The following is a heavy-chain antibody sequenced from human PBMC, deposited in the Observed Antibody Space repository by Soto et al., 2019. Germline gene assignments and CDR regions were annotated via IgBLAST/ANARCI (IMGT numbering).Heavy chain of an antibody. CDR2: IYSGGST. Sequence: PGGSLRLSCAASGFTVSSNYMSWVRQAPGKGLEWVSVIYSGGSTYYADSVKDRFTISRDNSKNTLYLQMNSLRAEDTAVYYCARDNAGPITIFGVVDDYFYMDVWGKGTTVTVSS. CDR3: ARDNAGPITIFGVVDDYFYMDV. J-gene: IGHJ6*03. D-gene: IGHD3-3*01. CDR1: GFTVSSNY. V-gene: IGHV3-66*01.